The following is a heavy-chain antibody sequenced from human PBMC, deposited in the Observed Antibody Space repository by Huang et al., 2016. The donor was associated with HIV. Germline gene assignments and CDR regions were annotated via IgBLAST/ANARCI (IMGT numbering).Heavy chain of an antibody. Sequence: QLQLQESGPGLVKPSETLSLTCTVSGGSIRSDNYYWGWIRQPPGKGLEWIGSIYYSGSTYYNPSLRSRVTITVESSKNQVALKRRSVPGADTAVYYCARLPGSITMIRGVITDPYWGQGTLVTVSS. J-gene: IGHJ4*02. V-gene: IGHV4-39*01. CDR2: IYYSGST. CDR3: ARLPGSITMIRGVITDPY. D-gene: IGHD3-10*01. CDR1: GGSIRSDNYY.